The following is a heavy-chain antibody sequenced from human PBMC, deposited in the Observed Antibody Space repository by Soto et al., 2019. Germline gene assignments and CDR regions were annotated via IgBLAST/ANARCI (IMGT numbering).Heavy chain of an antibody. Sequence: SETLSLTCAVSGGSFNAIYWSWIRQSPGKGLDWIGEIFHSGSTNYNPSLRGRVTISVDTSKNQFSLKLRSVTAADTAVYYCASARWDYWSQGTLVTVSS. V-gene: IGHV4-34*12. CDR2: IFHSGST. J-gene: IGHJ4*02. CDR3: ASARWDY. CDR1: GGSFNAIY.